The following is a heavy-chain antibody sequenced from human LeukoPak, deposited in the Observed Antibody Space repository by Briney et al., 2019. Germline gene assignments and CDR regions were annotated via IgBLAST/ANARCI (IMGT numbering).Heavy chain of an antibody. D-gene: IGHD3-9*01. V-gene: IGHV1-69*06. Sequence: GASVKVSCTAPGGTFSSYAISWVRQAPGQGLEWMGGIIPIFGTANYAQKFQGRVTITADKSTSTAYMELSSLRSEDTAVYYCARGGGDDILTGYYRHYYYGMDVWGKGTTVTVSS. CDR2: IIPIFGTA. CDR1: GGTFSSYA. J-gene: IGHJ6*04. CDR3: ARGGGDDILTGYYRHYYYGMDV.